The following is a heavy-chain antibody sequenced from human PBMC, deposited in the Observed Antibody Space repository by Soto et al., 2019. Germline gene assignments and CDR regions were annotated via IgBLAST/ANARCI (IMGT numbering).Heavy chain of an antibody. CDR3: ARASRGLVTSFDY. CDR2: IYYSGST. CDR1: GGSISSGDYY. J-gene: IGHJ4*02. V-gene: IGHV4-30-4*01. Sequence: SETLSLTCTVSGGSISSGDYYWSWIRQPPGKGLEWIGYIYYSGSTYYNPSLKSRVTISVDTSKNQFSLKLSSVTAADTAVYYCARASRGLVTSFDYWGQGTLVTVSS. D-gene: IGHD5-18*01.